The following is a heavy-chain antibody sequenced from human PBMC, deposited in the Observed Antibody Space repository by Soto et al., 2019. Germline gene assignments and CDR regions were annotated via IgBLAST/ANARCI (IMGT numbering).Heavy chain of an antibody. CDR3: AREHGNGPDGNQDFDY. V-gene: IGHV3-23*01. D-gene: IGHD2-8*01. CDR2: ISGNGAHT. CDR1: GFTFTNYA. Sequence: EVQLLESGGGLVQSGGSLRLSCAASGFTFTNYAMSWVRQAPGKGLEWVSAISGNGAHTYYADSVKGRFTIFRDNAMNTGHLQMNSLTAEDTAVYYCAREHGNGPDGNQDFDYWGQGTLVTVSS. J-gene: IGHJ4*02.